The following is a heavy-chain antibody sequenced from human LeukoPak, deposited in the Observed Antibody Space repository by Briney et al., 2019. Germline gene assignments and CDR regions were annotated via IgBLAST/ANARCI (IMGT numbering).Heavy chain of an antibody. V-gene: IGHV1-18*01. CDR3: ARYHDYDFWSGNWFDP. CDR2: ISAYNGNT. Sequence: GASVKVSCKASGYTFTSYGISWERQAPGQGLEWMGWISAYNGNTNYAQKLQGRVTMTTDTSTSTAYMELRSLRSDDTAVYCCARYHDYDFWSGNWFDPWGQGTLVTVSS. J-gene: IGHJ5*02. CDR1: GYTFTSYG. D-gene: IGHD3-3*01.